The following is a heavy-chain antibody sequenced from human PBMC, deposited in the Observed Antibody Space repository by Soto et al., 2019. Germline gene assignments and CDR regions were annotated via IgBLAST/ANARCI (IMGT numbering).Heavy chain of an antibody. V-gene: IGHV1-69*01. J-gene: IGHJ4*02. Sequence: QVQLVQSGAEVKKPGSSVKVSCKASGGTFSSYAISWVRQAPGQGLEWMGGIIPIFGTANYAQKFQGRVTITADETTSTADMELSSLRSEDTAVYYCASQYRTPSGGSSTFDYWGQGTLVTVSS. D-gene: IGHD2-15*01. CDR3: ASQYRTPSGGSSTFDY. CDR1: GGTFSSYA. CDR2: IIPIFGTA.